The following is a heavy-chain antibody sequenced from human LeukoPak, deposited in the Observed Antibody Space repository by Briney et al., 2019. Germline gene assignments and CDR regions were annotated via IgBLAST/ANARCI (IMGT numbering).Heavy chain of an antibody. D-gene: IGHD3-10*01. CDR2: ISGSDGST. CDR1: GFTFSNYG. Sequence: PGGSLRLSCAASGFTFSNYGMNWVRQAPGKGLEWVSAISGSDGSTYYADSVKGRFTISRDNSKNTLYLQMNSLRAEDTAVYYCAKVGHSGSGSYGDWGQGTLVTVSS. V-gene: IGHV3-23*01. CDR3: AKVGHSGSGSYGD. J-gene: IGHJ4*02.